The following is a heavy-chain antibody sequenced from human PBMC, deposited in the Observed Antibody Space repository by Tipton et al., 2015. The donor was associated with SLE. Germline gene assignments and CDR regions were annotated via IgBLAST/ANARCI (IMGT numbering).Heavy chain of an antibody. J-gene: IGHJ5*02. D-gene: IGHD6-13*01. CDR3: ARGQPNPSTQQLVRNWFDP. CDR2: IYHSGST. Sequence: TLSLTCAVSGYPISSGYYWGWIRQPPGKGLEWIGSIYHSGSTYYNPSLKSRVTISVDTSKNQFSLKLSSVTAAYTAVYYCARGQPNPSTQQLVRNWFDPWGQGALVTVSS. V-gene: IGHV4-38-2*01. CDR1: GYPISSGYY.